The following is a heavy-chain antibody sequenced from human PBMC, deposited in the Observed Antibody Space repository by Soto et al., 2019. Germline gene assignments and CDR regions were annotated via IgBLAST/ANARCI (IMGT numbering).Heavy chain of an antibody. CDR2: IRSGGTT. CDR3: AKDRYSGYDFSLLMDQAPAFDI. D-gene: IGHD5-12*01. CDR1: GFTVSSKY. J-gene: IGHJ3*02. Sequence: PGGSLRLSCAASGFTVSSKYMSWVRQAPGKGLEWVSLIRSGGTTYYADSVKGRFTISRDNSKNTLYLQMNSLRAEDTAVYYCAKDRYSGYDFSLLMDQAPAFDIRGQGTMVT. V-gene: IGHV3-53*01.